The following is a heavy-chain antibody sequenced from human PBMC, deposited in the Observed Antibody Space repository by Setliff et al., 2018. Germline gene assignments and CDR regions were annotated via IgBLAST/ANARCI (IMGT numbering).Heavy chain of an antibody. Sequence: GASVKVSCKTSGYTLTNYYMHWVRQAPGQGLEWMGIINPSGGLTRYAQKFQGRVTMTRDTSTSTVYMEVSSLRSEDTAVYFCARFGGSCSSSSCYASDLWGQGTRVTV. CDR2: INPSGGLT. CDR1: GYTLTNYY. D-gene: IGHD2-2*01. J-gene: IGHJ3*01. CDR3: ARFGGSCSSSSCYASDL. V-gene: IGHV1-46*01.